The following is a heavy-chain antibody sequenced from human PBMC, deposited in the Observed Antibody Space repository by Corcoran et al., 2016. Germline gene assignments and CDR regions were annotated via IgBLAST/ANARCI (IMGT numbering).Heavy chain of an antibody. D-gene: IGHD2-15*01. Sequence: QVQLVQSGAEVKKPGSSVKVSCKASGGTFSSYAISWVRQAPGQGLEWMGGIIPIFGTANYAQKFQGRVTITADESTSTAYMELSSLRSEDTAVYYCARERVHCSGGSGYPGYFDYWGQGTLVTVSS. J-gene: IGHJ4*02. CDR1: GGTFSSYA. V-gene: IGHV1-69*01. CDR2: IIPIFGTA. CDR3: ARERVHCSGGSGYPGYFDY.